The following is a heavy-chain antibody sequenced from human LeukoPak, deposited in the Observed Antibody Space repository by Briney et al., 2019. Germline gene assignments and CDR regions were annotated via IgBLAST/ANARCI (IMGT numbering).Heavy chain of an antibody. V-gene: IGHV4-31*03. CDR2: IYYSGST. J-gene: IGHJ6*02. CDR3: ARDVPADVHQYDFWSGYTPHQPTTYGMDV. Sequence: SETLSLTCTVSGGSISSGGYYWSWIRQHPGKGLEWIGYIYYSGSTYYNPSLKSRVTISVDTSKNQFSLKLSSVTAADTAVYYCARDVPADVHQYDFWSGYTPHQPTTYGMDVWGQGTTVTVSS. D-gene: IGHD3-3*01. CDR1: GGSISSGGYY.